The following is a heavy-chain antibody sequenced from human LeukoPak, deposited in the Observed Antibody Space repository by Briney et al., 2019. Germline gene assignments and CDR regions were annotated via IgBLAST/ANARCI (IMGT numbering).Heavy chain of an antibody. CDR1: GYSFTDYF. V-gene: IGHV1-2*02. Sequence: GASVKVSCKASGYSFTDYFMHWVRQAPGQGLEWMGWIKADTGDTNFAQRFQGRITLTRDTSISTAYMELRRLRSDDTAVHYCARSPYNVGGGMGYWGQGILVTVSS. CDR2: IKADTGDT. J-gene: IGHJ4*02. D-gene: IGHD1-14*01. CDR3: ARSPYNVGGGMGY.